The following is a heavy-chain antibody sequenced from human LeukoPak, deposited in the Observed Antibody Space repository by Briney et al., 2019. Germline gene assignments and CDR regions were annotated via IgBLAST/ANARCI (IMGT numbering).Heavy chain of an antibody. Sequence: PGGSLRLSCAASGFTFTNYNMHWVRQIPGKGLQWVAAILYDGSKKYYAESVKGRFSVYRDNSNYTLYLQMNSLKTEDTALYSCANFVGDSQAFHIWGQGTMVTVSS. CDR1: GFTFTNYN. CDR2: ILYDGSKK. J-gene: IGHJ3*02. CDR3: ANFVGDSQAFHI. V-gene: IGHV3-30*18. D-gene: IGHD3-3*01.